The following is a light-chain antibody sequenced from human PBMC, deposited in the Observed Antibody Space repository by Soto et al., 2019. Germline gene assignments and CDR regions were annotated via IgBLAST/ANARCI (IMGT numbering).Light chain of an antibody. CDR3: SSYATSGTNVI. Sequence: QSVLTQPASVSGSPGQSITISCTGTNSDVGAYPYVCWYQQHPGNAPKLLIYEVADRPSGVSDRFSGSKSGNTASLTISALQAEDEAVYYCSSYATSGTNVIFGGGTKLTVL. CDR1: NSDVGAYPY. J-gene: IGLJ2*01. V-gene: IGLV2-14*03. CDR2: EVA.